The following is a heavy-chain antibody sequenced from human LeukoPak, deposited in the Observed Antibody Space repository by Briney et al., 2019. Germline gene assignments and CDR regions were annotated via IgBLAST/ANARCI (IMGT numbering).Heavy chain of an antibody. CDR3: AKGSQQLVRTSWFDP. Sequence: GGSLRLSCAASGFTVSSNYMSWVRQAPGKGLEWVSVIYSGGSTYYADSVKGRFTISRDNSKNTLYLQMNSLRAEDTAVYYCAKGSQQLVRTSWFDPWGQGTLVTVSS. CDR2: IYSGGST. D-gene: IGHD6-6*01. J-gene: IGHJ5*02. V-gene: IGHV3-53*01. CDR1: GFTVSSNY.